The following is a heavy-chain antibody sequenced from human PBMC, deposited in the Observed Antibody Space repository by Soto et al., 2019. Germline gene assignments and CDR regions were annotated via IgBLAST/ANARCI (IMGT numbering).Heavy chain of an antibody. CDR3: ARGGTAARRPGFYFFYMDV. V-gene: IGHV4-59*01. J-gene: IGHJ6*03. Sequence: QVQLQESGPGLVRPSETLSLTCDVSGGTMSGFCWSWIRQSPGKGLEWIGHVYYSGATDYNPSLKSRVTISEDTYRRQFSLKLNSVSAADTAVYYCARGGTAARRPGFYFFYMDVWGKGTTVTV. D-gene: IGHD6-6*01. CDR1: GGTMSGFC. CDR2: VYYSGAT.